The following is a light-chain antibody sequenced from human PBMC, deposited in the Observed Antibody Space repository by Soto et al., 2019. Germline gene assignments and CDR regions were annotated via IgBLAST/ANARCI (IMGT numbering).Light chain of an antibody. J-gene: IGKJ1*01. Sequence: DIQMTQSPSSLSASVGDRVTISCRASQSISTYLNWYQQKPGTAPKLLIYRAFSVKSGVPPRFSGSGSGRDFTLTISSLRPEDIATYFCQHSYSSPPWTFGQGTKVEVK. V-gene: IGKV1-39*01. CDR1: QSISTY. CDR2: RAF. CDR3: QHSYSSPPWT.